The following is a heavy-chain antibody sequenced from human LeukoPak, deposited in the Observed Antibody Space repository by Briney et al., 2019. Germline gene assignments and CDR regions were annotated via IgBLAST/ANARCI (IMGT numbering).Heavy chain of an antibody. D-gene: IGHD2-21*02. CDR2: ISHDGSNK. Sequence: GRSLRLSCAASGFTFSNYAIHWVRQAPGKGLEWVAVISHDGSNKYYADSVKGRFTISRDNSKNTLYLQMNSLRTEDTAVYYCARGCGGDLYGDDAFDIWGQGTMVTVSS. CDR1: GFTFSNYA. J-gene: IGHJ3*02. CDR3: ARGCGGDLYGDDAFDI. V-gene: IGHV3-30*04.